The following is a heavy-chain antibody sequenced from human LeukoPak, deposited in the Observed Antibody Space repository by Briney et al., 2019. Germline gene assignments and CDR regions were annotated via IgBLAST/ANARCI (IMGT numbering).Heavy chain of an antibody. Sequence: SVKVSCKASGGTFSSCAISWVRQAPGQGLEWMGRIIPILGIANYAQKFQGRVTITADKSTSTAYMELSSLRSEDTAVYYCARDRNRYGMDVWGQGTTVTVSS. D-gene: IGHD1-14*01. CDR1: GGTFSSCA. J-gene: IGHJ6*02. CDR2: IIPILGIA. CDR3: ARDRNRYGMDV. V-gene: IGHV1-69*04.